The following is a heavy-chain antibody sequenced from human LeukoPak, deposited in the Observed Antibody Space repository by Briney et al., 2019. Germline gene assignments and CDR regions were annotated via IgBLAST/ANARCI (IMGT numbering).Heavy chain of an antibody. J-gene: IGHJ4*02. D-gene: IGHD3-22*01. CDR1: GYTFNSYG. V-gene: IGHV1-18*01. CDR3: ARASYSDSSGYYPGLDH. Sequence: ASVKVSCKASGYTFNSYGFSWVRQAPGQGLEWVGWISNYNGDTRYAQKFQGRVTMTTDTSTRTSDMELRNLGSDDTAVYYCARASYSDSSGYYPGLDHWGQGTLVTVSS. CDR2: ISNYNGDT.